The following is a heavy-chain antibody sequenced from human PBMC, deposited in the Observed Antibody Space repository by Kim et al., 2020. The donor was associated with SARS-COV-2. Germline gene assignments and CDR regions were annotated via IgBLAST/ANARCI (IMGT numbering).Heavy chain of an antibody. D-gene: IGHD6-19*01. CDR3: AKDSEYSSGWYDPDY. CDR2: ISYDGSNK. Sequence: GGSLRLSCAASGFTFSSYGMHWVRQAPGKGLEWVAVISYDGSNKYYADSVKGRFTISRDNSKNTLYLQMNSLRAEDTAVYYCAKDSEYSSGWYDPDYWGQGTLVTVSS. J-gene: IGHJ4*02. CDR1: GFTFSSYG. V-gene: IGHV3-30*18.